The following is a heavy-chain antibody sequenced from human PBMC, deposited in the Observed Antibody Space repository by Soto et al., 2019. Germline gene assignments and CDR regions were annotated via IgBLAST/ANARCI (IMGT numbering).Heavy chain of an antibody. CDR1: GFSLSTYGMG. CDR2: IYWDDDK. D-gene: IGHD3-3*01. CDR3: TSITRGVYDFYRLWEKFDS. Sequence: QITVKESGLTLVKPTETLTLTCTFSGFSLSTYGMGVGWIRQPPGKALEWLAIIYWDDDKRYSPSLRSRLTITKAPSQHQVDLTMLNIDPLDTATYYCTSITRGVYDFYRLWEKFDSWGQGTLVTVSS. V-gene: IGHV2-5*02. J-gene: IGHJ4*02.